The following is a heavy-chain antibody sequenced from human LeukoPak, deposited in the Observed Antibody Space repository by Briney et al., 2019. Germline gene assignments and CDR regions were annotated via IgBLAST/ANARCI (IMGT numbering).Heavy chain of an antibody. V-gene: IGHV3-23*01. CDR3: AKPSRSGSDFDY. CDR1: GFTFSSYG. Sequence: GGTLRLSCAASGFTFSSYGMSWVRQAPGKGLEWVSAISGSGGSTYYADSVKGRFTISRDNSKNTLYLQMNSLRAEDTAVYYCAKPSRSGSDFDYWGRGTLVTVSS. D-gene: IGHD3-10*01. J-gene: IGHJ4*02. CDR2: ISGSGGST.